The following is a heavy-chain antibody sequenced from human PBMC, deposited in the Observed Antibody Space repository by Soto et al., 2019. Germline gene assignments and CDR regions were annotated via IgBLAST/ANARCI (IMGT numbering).Heavy chain of an antibody. Sequence: GGSLRLSCAASGFTFSSYAMSWVRQAPGKGLEWVSAISGSGGSTYYADSVKGRFTISRDNSKNTLYLQMNSLRAEDTAVYYCAKGRVQAATSAYYFDYWGQGTLVTVSS. CDR3: AKGRVQAATSAYYFDY. D-gene: IGHD2-15*01. CDR1: GFTFSSYA. V-gene: IGHV3-23*01. CDR2: ISGSGGST. J-gene: IGHJ4*02.